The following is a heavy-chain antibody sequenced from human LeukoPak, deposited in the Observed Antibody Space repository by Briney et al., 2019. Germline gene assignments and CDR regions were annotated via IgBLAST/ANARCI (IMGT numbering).Heavy chain of an antibody. Sequence: GGSLRLSCAASGFTFSSYAMHWVRQAPGKGLEWVAVISYDGSNKYYADSVKGRFTISRDNSKNTLYLQMNSLRAEDTAVYYCARGGAYSSGWSNWFDPWGQGTLVTVSS. CDR2: ISYDGSNK. J-gene: IGHJ5*02. CDR1: GFTFSSYA. CDR3: ARGGAYSSGWSNWFDP. V-gene: IGHV3-30*04. D-gene: IGHD6-19*01.